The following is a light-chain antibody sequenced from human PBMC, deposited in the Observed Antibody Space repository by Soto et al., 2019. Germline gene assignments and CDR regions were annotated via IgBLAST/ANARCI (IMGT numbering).Light chain of an antibody. CDR2: EVR. J-gene: IGLJ1*01. CDR3: SSYTNNTTPCV. Sequence: QSVLAQPASVSGSPGQSITISCTGTSSDIGDYYYVSWYQQHPGKAPKLMMFEVRNRPSGVPNRFSGSKSGNTASLTISGLQAEDEADYYCSSYTNNTTPCVFGTGTKVTVL. V-gene: IGLV2-14*01. CDR1: SSDIGDYYY.